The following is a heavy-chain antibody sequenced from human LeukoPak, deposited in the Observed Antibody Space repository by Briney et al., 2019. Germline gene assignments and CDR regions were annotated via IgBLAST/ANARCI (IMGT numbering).Heavy chain of an antibody. D-gene: IGHD2-21*02. V-gene: IGHV3-30*02. CDR1: GFTFSSYG. CDR2: IRYDGSNK. J-gene: IGHJ4*02. CDR3: AKGEGYCGGDCYEIDY. Sequence: PGGSLRLSCAASGFTFSSYGMHWVRQAPGKGLEWVAFIRYDGSNKYYADSVKGRFTISRDNSKNTLYLQMNSLRAEDTAVYYCAKGEGYCGGDCYEIDYWGQGTLVTVSS.